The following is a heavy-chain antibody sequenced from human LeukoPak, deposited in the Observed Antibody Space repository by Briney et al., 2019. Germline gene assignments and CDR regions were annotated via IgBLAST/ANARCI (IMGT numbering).Heavy chain of an antibody. D-gene: IGHD3-10*01. CDR3: ASPYGSGSYYLYYYYGMDV. CDR2: ISGSGGST. Sequence: GGSLRLSCAASGFTFSGYAMSWVRQAPGKGLEWVSAISGSGGSTYYADSVKGRFTISRDNSKNTLYLQMNSLRAEDTAVYYCASPYGSGSYYLYYYYGMDVWGQGTTVTVSS. V-gene: IGHV3-23*01. J-gene: IGHJ6*02. CDR1: GFTFSGYA.